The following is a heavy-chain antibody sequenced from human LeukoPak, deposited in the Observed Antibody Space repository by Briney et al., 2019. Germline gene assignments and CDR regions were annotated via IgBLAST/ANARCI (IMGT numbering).Heavy chain of an antibody. D-gene: IGHD3-22*01. CDR2: INHSGST. CDR1: GGSFSGYY. CDR3: ARGVYYYDSSGYSDY. J-gene: IGHJ4*02. Sequence: SETLSLTCAVYGGSFSGYYWSWLRQPTGKGLEWIGEINHSGSTKYNPSLKSRVTMSVDTSKNQFSLKLSSVTAADTAVYYCARGVYYYDSSGYSDYWCQGTLLTVSS. V-gene: IGHV4-34*01.